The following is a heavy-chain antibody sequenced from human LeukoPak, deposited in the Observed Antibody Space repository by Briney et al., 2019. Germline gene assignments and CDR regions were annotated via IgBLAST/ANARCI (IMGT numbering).Heavy chain of an antibody. CDR3: ARIRLYSSSWYVANWFDP. D-gene: IGHD6-13*01. CDR2: INHSGST. Sequence: SETLSLTCAVYGGTFSGYCWSWIRQAPGKGLEWIGEINHSGSTNYNPSLKSRVTISVDTSKNQFSLKLSSVTAADTAVYYCARIRLYSSSWYVANWFDPWGQGTLVTVSS. J-gene: IGHJ5*02. V-gene: IGHV4-34*01. CDR1: GGTFSGYC.